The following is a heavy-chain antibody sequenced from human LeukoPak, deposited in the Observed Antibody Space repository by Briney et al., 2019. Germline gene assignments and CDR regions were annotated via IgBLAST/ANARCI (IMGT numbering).Heavy chain of an antibody. CDR2: IWYDGSNK. J-gene: IGHJ2*01. D-gene: IGHD3-10*01. CDR1: GFTFSSYG. Sequence: GGSLRLSCAASGFTFSSYGMHWVRQAPGKGLECVAGIWYDGSNKYYADSVKGRFTISRDNSKNVLYLQMNSLRAEDTVVYYCAKESRKEGRSHYWYFDLWGRGTLVTVSS. V-gene: IGHV3-33*06. CDR3: AKESRKEGRSHYWYFDL.